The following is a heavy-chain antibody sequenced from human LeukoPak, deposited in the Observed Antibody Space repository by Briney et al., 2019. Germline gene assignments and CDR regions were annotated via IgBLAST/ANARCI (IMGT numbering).Heavy chain of an antibody. Sequence: GGSLRLSCAASGFTFSSYSMNWVRQAPGKGLEWVSSISSSSSYIYYADSVKGRFTISRDNSKNTLYLQMNSLRAEDTAVYCCARGPGMVTPYYYYMDVWGKGTTVTVSS. D-gene: IGHD4-23*01. V-gene: IGHV3-21*04. CDR2: ISSSSSYI. J-gene: IGHJ6*03. CDR1: GFTFSSYS. CDR3: ARGPGMVTPYYYYMDV.